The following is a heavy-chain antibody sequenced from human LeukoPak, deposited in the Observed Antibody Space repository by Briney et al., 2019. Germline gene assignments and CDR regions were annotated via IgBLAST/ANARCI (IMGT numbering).Heavy chain of an antibody. CDR3: ARGTLY. V-gene: IGHV3-48*01. CDR1: RFTFRNYS. CDR2: ITNSSDII. J-gene: IGHJ4*02. D-gene: IGHD1-14*01. Sequence: GGSLRLSCAASRFTFRNYSMHWVRQAPGKGLEWISYITNSSDIIYYAGSVEGRFTISRDNAKNSLYLQMNSLRAEDTAVYYCARGTLYWGQGTLVTVSS.